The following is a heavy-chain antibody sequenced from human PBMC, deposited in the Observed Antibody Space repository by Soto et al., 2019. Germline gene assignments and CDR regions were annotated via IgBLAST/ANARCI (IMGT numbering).Heavy chain of an antibody. CDR1: GDTFISSG. J-gene: IGHJ3*02. V-gene: IGHV1-18*01. CDR2: ISGYKGDT. D-gene: IGHD2-15*01. Sequence: VQSGAEVKKPGASVKVSCKASGDTFISSGISWVRQAPGQGLEWMGWISGYKGDTNYAQKFQGRVTMTTDTSTSTAYMELRSPTPGDTAIYYCARIGYCSGGNCYSAFDIWGQGTLVTVSS. CDR3: ARIGYCSGGNCYSAFDI.